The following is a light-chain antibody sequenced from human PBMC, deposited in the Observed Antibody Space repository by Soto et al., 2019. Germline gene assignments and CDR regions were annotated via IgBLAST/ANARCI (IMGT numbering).Light chain of an antibody. CDR3: CSYAGSYTYV. J-gene: IGLJ1*01. V-gene: IGLV2-11*01. Sequence: QSVLTQPRSVSGSPGQSVTISCTGTSSDVGGHNYVSWYQQKPGKAPKLMISHGNNRPSGVPDRFFGSKSANTASLTISGLQADDEADYFCCSYAGSYTYVFGTGTKLTVL. CDR2: HGN. CDR1: SSDVGGHNY.